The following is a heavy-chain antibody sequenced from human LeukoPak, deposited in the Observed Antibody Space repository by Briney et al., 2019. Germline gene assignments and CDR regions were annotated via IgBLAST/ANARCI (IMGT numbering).Heavy chain of an antibody. V-gene: IGHV1-46*01. CDR2: INPSGGST. J-gene: IGHJ6*02. CDR3: ARLMVRGVAPCGMDV. Sequence: GASVKVSCKASGYTFTSYYMHWVRQAPGQGLEWMGIINPSGGSTSYAQKFQGRVTMTRDTSTSTVYMELSSLRSEDTAVYHCARLMVRGVAPCGMDVWGQGTTVTVSS. D-gene: IGHD3-10*01. CDR1: GYTFTSYY.